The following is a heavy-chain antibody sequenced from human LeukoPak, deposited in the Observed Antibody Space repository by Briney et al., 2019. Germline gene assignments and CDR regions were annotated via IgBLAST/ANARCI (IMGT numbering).Heavy chain of an antibody. CDR2: IIPIFGIA. D-gene: IGHD3-22*01. CDR3: ASIYDSSGYVFDY. V-gene: IGHV1-69*04. CDR1: GGTFSSYA. J-gene: IGHJ4*02. Sequence: SVKVSCKASGGTFSSYAISWVRQAPGQGLEWMGRIIPIFGIANYAQEFQGRVTITADKSTSTAYMELSSLRSEDTAVHYCASIYDSSGYVFDYWGQGTLVTVSS.